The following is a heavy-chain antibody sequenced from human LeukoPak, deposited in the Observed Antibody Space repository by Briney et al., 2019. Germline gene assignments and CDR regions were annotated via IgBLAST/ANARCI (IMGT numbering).Heavy chain of an antibody. CDR1: GFPFSTYG. D-gene: IGHD4-17*01. J-gene: IGHJ4*02. CDR3: TKRITATAPFDS. Sequence: EGSLRLSCAASGFPFSTYGISWVRQAPGKGPEWVSAITGSGDFAKYADSVRGRFTISRDNSKNTVYLQMNSLTVEDTALYYCTKRITATAPFDSWGQGALVIVSS. CDR2: ITGSGDFA. V-gene: IGHV3-23*01.